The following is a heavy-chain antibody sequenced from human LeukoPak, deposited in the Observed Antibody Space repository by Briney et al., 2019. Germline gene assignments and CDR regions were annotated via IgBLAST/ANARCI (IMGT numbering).Heavy chain of an antibody. CDR2: IYYSGTT. V-gene: IGHV4-39*01. J-gene: IGHJ4*02. Sequence: SETLSLTCTVSGGSISSSSYYWGWIRQPPGKGLEWIGRIYYSGTTYYNPSLKSRVTISVDTSKNQFSLKLNSVTAADTAVYYCARHRWLQPLDYWGQGTLVTVSS. CDR1: GGSISSSSYY. D-gene: IGHD5-24*01. CDR3: ARHRWLQPLDY.